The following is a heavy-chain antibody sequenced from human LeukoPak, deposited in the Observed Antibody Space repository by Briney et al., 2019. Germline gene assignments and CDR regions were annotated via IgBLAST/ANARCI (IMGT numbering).Heavy chain of an antibody. D-gene: IGHD2-21*02. J-gene: IGHJ4*02. V-gene: IGHV3-21*04. CDR2: ISSSSSYI. Sequence: GGSLRLSCAASGFTFSSYSMNWVRQAPGKGLEWVSSISSSSSYIYYADSVKGRFTISRDNAKNSLYLQMNSLRSEDTAVYYCARDCGGDCYMEYWGQGTLVTVSS. CDR1: GFTFSSYS. CDR3: ARDCGGDCYMEY.